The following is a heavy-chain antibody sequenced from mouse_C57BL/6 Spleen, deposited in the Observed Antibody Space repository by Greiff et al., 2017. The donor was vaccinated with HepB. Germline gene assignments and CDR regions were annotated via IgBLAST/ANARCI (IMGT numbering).Heavy chain of an antibody. CDR1: GYTFTSYW. V-gene: IGHV1-64*01. CDR3: ARSNSSHWYFDV. J-gene: IGHJ1*03. D-gene: IGHD1-1*01. CDR2: IHPNSGST. Sequence: VQLQQPGAELVKPGASVKLSCKASGYTFTSYWMHWVKQRPGQGLEWIGMIHPNSGSTNYNEKFKSKATLTVDKSSSTAYMQLSSLTSEDSAVYYCARSNSSHWYFDVWGTGTTVTVSS.